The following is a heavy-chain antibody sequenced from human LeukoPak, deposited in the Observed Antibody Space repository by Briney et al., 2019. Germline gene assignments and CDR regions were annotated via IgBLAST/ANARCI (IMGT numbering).Heavy chain of an antibody. CDR1: GFTFDDYA. CDR2: INWNGGST. V-gene: IGHV3-20*04. D-gene: IGHD1-14*01. Sequence: GGSLRLSCAASGFTFDDYAMHWVRQAPGKGLEWVSGINWNGGSTGYADSVKGRFTISRDNSKNTLYLQMNSLRAEDTAVYYCAKIGPKPDFDIWGQGTMVTVSS. J-gene: IGHJ3*02. CDR3: AKIGPKPDFDI.